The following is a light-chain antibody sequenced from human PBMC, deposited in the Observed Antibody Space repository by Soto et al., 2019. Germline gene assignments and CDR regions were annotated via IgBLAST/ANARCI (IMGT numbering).Light chain of an antibody. J-gene: IGLJ2*01. Sequence: QSALTQPPSASGSPGQSVTISCTGTSSDVGNYNYVSWYQQHPGKVPKLMIYEVTKRPSGVPDRFSGSKSGNTASLTVSGLQAEDEADYYCQSYDSSLSGVVFGGGTKLTVL. CDR1: SSDVGNYNY. CDR3: QSYDSSLSGVV. V-gene: IGLV2-8*01. CDR2: EVT.